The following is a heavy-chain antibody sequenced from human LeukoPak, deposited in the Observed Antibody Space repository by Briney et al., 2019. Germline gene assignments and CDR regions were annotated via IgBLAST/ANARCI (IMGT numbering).Heavy chain of an antibody. CDR2: MNPNRGNT. CDR1: GYTFTSYD. D-gene: IGHD2-2*01. J-gene: IGHJ6*02. Sequence: AAVKVSCKPSGYTFTSYDINWVRQTTEQGLEWMGWMNPNRGNTDYAQKFQGRVTMTRNTSISTAYMELSSLRSEDMAVYCCARVDIVVVPAAMTYYYYGMDVWGQGTTVTVSS. V-gene: IGHV1-8*01. CDR3: ARVDIVVVPAAMTYYYYGMDV.